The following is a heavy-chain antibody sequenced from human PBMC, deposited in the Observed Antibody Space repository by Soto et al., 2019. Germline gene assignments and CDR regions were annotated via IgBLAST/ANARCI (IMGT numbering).Heavy chain of an antibody. CDR2: INPSGDST. J-gene: IGHJ6*02. CDR1: GFTFNNYY. Sequence: QEQLVQSGAEVKKPGASLKVSCKASGFTFNNYYIHWVRQAPGEGLEWMGIINPSGDSTTSAPKFQGRVTMTRDTSTSTVYMELSRLRSEDTAVYFCARGGRFLAPTMGMNMDVWGQGTKVIVSS. D-gene: IGHD3-3*01. V-gene: IGHV1-46*02. CDR3: ARGGRFLAPTMGMNMDV.